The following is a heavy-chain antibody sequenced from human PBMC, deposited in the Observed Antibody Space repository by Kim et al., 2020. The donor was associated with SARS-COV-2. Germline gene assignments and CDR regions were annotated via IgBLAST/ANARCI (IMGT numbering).Heavy chain of an antibody. CDR3: ARACYDSSGY. CDR2: ST. J-gene: IGHJ4*02. Sequence: STNSNPSLKSLVTISVDTSKNQFSLKLSSVTAADTAVYYCARACYDSSGYWGQGTLVTVSS. V-gene: IGHV4-34*01. D-gene: IGHD3-22*01.